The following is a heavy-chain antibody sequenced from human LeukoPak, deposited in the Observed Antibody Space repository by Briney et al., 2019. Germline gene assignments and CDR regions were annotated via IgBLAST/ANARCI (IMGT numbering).Heavy chain of an antibody. D-gene: IGHD1/OR15-1a*01. CDR3: ARGAELHGNNIGAFDI. CDR1: GGTFSSYT. Sequence: ASVKVSCKASGGTFSSYTINWVRQAPGQGLEWMGRIITFLDIEKYTQKLQGRLTITADKSTSTAYMELSSLKSEDTAVYYCARGAELHGNNIGAFDIWGQGTMVTVSS. J-gene: IGHJ3*02. V-gene: IGHV1-69*02. CDR2: IITFLDIE.